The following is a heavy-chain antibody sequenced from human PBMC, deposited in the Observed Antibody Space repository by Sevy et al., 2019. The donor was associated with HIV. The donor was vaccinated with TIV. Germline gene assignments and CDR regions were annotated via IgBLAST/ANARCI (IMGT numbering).Heavy chain of an antibody. V-gene: IGHV3-9*01. CDR1: GVNLNDYA. J-gene: IGHJ6*03. CDR3: TKDAGSGSFFSGYSYWNYMDV. Sequence: GGSLRLSCTASGVNLNDYAMHWVRRVPGKGLEWVSSINYNADNIFYADSVKGRFTISRDNGQKSLYLQMVSLRVDDTALYFCTKDAGSGSFFSGYSYWNYMDVWGQGTTVTVSS. CDR2: INYNADNI. D-gene: IGHD1-26*01.